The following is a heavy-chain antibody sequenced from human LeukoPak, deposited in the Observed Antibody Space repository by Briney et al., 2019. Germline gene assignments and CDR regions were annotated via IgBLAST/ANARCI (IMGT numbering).Heavy chain of an antibody. V-gene: IGHV3-21*01. Sequence: GGSLRLSCAASGFTFSGYSMNWVRQASGKGLEWVSSISTTSDYIHYADSLKGRVAISRDNAKNSLYLQMNSLRAEDTAVYYCARGGIYSQGFDYWGQGSLVTVSS. CDR3: ARGGIYSQGFDY. J-gene: IGHJ4*02. CDR2: ISTTSDYI. D-gene: IGHD6-13*01. CDR1: GFTFSGYS.